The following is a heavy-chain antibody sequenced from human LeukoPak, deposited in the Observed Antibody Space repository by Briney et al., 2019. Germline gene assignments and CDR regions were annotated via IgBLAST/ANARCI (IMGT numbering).Heavy chain of an antibody. CDR1: GFTFSSYS. CDR3: ARGYCSSTSCPGDY. Sequence: PGGSLRLSCAAYGFTFSSYSMNWVRQAPGKGLEWVSYISSSSSTIYYADSVKGRFTISRDNAKNSLYLQMNSLRAEDTAVYYCARGYCSSTSCPGDYWGQGTLVTVSS. V-gene: IGHV3-48*01. J-gene: IGHJ4*02. D-gene: IGHD2-2*01. CDR2: ISSSSSTI.